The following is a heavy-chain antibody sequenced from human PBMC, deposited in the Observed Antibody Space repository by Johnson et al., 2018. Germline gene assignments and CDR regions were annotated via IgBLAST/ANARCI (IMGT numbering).Heavy chain of an antibody. J-gene: IGHJ4*02. CDR1: GYSFSTYW. CDR2: IYPGDSDT. D-gene: IGHD3-10*01. Sequence: VQLVQSGAEVKKPGESLKISCKGSGYSFSTYWIGWVRQVPGKGLEWMGIIYPGDSDTRYSPSFQGQVTISADNSISTAYLQWSSLKASDTALYYCARRGRRSTLFARSMVRGVIDYWGQGTLVTVSS. V-gene: IGHV5-51*01. CDR3: ARRGRRSTLFARSMVRGVIDY.